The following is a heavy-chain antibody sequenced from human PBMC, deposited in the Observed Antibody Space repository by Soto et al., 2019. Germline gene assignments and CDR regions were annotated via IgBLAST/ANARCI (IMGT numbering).Heavy chain of an antibody. CDR2: ILGGSDATT. Sequence: EVQLLESGGGLVQPGGSLRFSCAASGFTFSSYAMSWVRQAPGKGLEWVSLILGGSDATTYYPDSVKGRFTISRDNSKNPLYLQMNSLRADDTAVYYCAKLRGDRGGAFDIWGQGTMVTVSS. J-gene: IGHJ3*02. D-gene: IGHD2-21*01. V-gene: IGHV3-23*01. CDR1: GFTFSSYA. CDR3: AKLRGDRGGAFDI.